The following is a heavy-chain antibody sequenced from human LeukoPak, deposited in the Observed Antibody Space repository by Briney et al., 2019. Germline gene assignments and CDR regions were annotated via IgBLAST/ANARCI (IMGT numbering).Heavy chain of an antibody. CDR2: ISYDGSNK. J-gene: IGHJ6*02. Sequence: PGRSLRLSCAASGFTFSTYAIHWVRQAPGKGLEWVESISYDGSNKYHADSVKGRFTISRDNSKNTVYLQMNDLRPEDTAVYYCARGNSVVNYYHGLDLWGQGTTVTVSS. D-gene: IGHD2-2*01. CDR1: GFTFSTYA. CDR3: ARGNSVVNYYHGLDL. V-gene: IGHV3-30-3*01.